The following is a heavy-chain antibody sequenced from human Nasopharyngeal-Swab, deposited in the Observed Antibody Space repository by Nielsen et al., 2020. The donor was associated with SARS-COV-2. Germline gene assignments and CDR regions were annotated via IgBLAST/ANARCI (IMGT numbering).Heavy chain of an antibody. CDR2: INPSGGST. D-gene: IGHD2-15*01. Sequence: WVRQAPGQGLEWMGIINPSGGSTSYAQKFQGRVTMTRDTSTSTVYMELSSLRPEDAAVYYCARDKHPRDCSGGSCYLLDYWGQGTLVTVSS. J-gene: IGHJ4*02. V-gene: IGHV1-46*01. CDR3: ARDKHPRDCSGGSCYLLDY.